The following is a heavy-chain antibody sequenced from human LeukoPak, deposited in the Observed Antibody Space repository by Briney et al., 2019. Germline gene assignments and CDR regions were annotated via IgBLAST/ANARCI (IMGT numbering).Heavy chain of an antibody. CDR1: GFTFRDYA. D-gene: IGHD3-22*01. J-gene: IGHJ4*02. V-gene: IGHV3-23*01. CDR2: ISGTGDTT. Sequence: GGSLRLSCAASGFTFRDYAMSWVRQAPGKGLEWVSVISGTGDTTHYEDSVKGRLTISRDNYQNTVFLQMNSRRAEETAVYYCATDYYDRSGDYTVDYWGQGSLVTVSS. CDR3: ATDYYDRSGDYTVDY.